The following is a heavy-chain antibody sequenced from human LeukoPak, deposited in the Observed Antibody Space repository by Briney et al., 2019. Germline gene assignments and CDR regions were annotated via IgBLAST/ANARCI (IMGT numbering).Heavy chain of an antibody. J-gene: IGHJ4*02. Sequence: GASVKVSRKASGYTFTGYYMHWVRQAPGQGLEWMGWINPNSGGTNYAQKFQGRVTMTRDTSISTAYMELGRLTSDDTAEYYCARDASENYYDSSGLCYWGQGTLVTVSS. CDR1: GYTFTGYY. CDR3: ARDASENYYDSSGLCY. V-gene: IGHV1-2*02. CDR2: INPNSGGT. D-gene: IGHD3-22*01.